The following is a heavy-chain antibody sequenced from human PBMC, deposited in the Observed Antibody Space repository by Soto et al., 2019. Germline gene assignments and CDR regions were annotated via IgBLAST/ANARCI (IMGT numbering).Heavy chain of an antibody. J-gene: IGHJ3*01. Sequence: GESLKISCKGSGYSFTSYWIGWVRQMPGKGLEWMGIIYPGDPDTSYRPSFQGQVTLSADKSLSTAYLQWSRLTASDTAMYYCARQGPCDYGGNPAAFDLWGQGTMVTVSS. CDR3: ARQGPCDYGGNPAAFDL. CDR1: GYSFTSYW. V-gene: IGHV5-51*01. D-gene: IGHD4-17*01. CDR2: IYPGDPDT.